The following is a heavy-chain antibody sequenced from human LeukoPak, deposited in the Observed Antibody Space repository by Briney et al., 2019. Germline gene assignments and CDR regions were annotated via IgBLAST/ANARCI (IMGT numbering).Heavy chain of an antibody. D-gene: IGHD2-8*01. CDR1: GGSISSGGYY. J-gene: IGHJ4*02. CDR3: ARVSIVYDYFDY. V-gene: IGHV4-31*03. Sequence: SETLSLTCTVSGGSISSGGYYWSWIRQHPGKGLEWIGYIYYSGSTYYNPPLKSRVTISVDTSKNQFSLKLSSVTAADTAVYYCARVSIVYDYFDYWGQGTLVTVSS. CDR2: IYYSGST.